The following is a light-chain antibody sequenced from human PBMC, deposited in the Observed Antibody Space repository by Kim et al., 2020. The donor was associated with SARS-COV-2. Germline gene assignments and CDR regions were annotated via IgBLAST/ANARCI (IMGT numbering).Light chain of an antibody. J-gene: IGLJ2*01. CDR3: QACDSRTVI. CDR1: NLGGKY. CDR2: EGT. V-gene: IGLV3-1*01. Sequence: SYELAQPPSVSVSPGQTAIITCSGDNLGGKYACWYQQRPGQSPVLVIYEGTERPSGIPERFSGSKSGTTATLTISGTQATDEADYYCQACDSRTVIFGGGTQLTVL.